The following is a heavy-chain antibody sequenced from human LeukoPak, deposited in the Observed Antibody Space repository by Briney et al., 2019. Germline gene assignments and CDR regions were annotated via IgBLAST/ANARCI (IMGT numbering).Heavy chain of an antibody. CDR1: GFTFSSYS. CDR2: ISSSSGTI. D-gene: IGHD7-27*01. J-gene: IGHJ5*02. CDR3: ARDPSPTGAPANWFDP. Sequence: GGSLRLSCAASGFTFSSYSMNWVRQAPGKGLEWVSYISSSSGTIYYADSVKGRFTISRDNAKNSLYLQMNSLRAEDTAVYYCARDPSPTGAPANWFDPWGQGTLVTVSS. V-gene: IGHV3-48*01.